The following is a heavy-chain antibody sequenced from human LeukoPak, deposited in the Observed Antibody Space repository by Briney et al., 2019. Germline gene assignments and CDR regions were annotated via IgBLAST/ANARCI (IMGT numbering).Heavy chain of an antibody. CDR1: GYTFNTYG. J-gene: IGHJ4*02. CDR2: IIPIFGTA. V-gene: IGHV1-69*13. CDR3: AWGYSGYDFRFDY. Sequence: AASVKVSCKASGYTFNTYGINWARQAPGQGLEWMGGIIPIFGTANYAQKFQGRVTITADESTSTAYMELSSLRSEDTAVYYCAWGYSGYDFRFDYWGQGTLVTVSS. D-gene: IGHD5-12*01.